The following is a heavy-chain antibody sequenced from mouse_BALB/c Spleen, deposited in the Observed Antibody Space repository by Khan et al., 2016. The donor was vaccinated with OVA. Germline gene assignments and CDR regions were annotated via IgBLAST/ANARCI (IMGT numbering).Heavy chain of an antibody. Sequence: EVQLQESGPGLVKPSQSLSLTCTVTGYSITSDYAWNWIRQFPGNKLEWMGYISYSGSANYNPSLKSRISITRDTSENQFFLQLNSVTTEDLATYYCARRYYYGHWYFDVWGAGTTVTVSS. J-gene: IGHJ1*01. CDR3: ARRYYYGHWYFDV. D-gene: IGHD1-1*01. CDR1: GYSITSDYA. V-gene: IGHV3-2*02. CDR2: ISYSGSA.